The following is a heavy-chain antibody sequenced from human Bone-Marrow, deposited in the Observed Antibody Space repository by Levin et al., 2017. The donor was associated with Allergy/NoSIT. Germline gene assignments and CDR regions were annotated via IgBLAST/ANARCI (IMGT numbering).Heavy chain of an antibody. CDR3: ARDPEVVVVISHAFDI. J-gene: IGHJ3*02. D-gene: IGHD3-22*01. CDR1: GFTFSSYA. Sequence: GESLKISCAASGFTFSSYAMHWVRQAPGKGLEWVAVISYDGSNKYYADSVKGRFTISRDNSKNTLYLQMNSLRAEDTAVYYCARDPEVVVVISHAFDIWGQGTMVTVSS. CDR2: ISYDGSNK. V-gene: IGHV3-30-3*01.